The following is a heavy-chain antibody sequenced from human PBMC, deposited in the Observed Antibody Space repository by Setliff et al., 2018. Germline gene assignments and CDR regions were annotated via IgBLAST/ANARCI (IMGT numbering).Heavy chain of an antibody. CDR3: ARDVFPYHYEGAFDI. Sequence: GASVKVSCKASGYTFTSHYMHWVRQAPGPGLEWMGTISPSSGRTSYAQKFQGRVTMTRDTSTSTVYMDMSSLRSEDTAVYYCARDVFPYHYEGAFDIWGQGTMVTVSS. V-gene: IGHV1-46*01. CDR2: ISPSSGRT. J-gene: IGHJ3*02. D-gene: IGHD3-22*01. CDR1: GYTFTSHY.